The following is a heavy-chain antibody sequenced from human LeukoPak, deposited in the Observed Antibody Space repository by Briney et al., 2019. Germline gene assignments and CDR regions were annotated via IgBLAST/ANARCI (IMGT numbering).Heavy chain of an antibody. CDR3: TRGPPRSGYYTGNYYYYYYMDV. CDR1: GGSISSYS. CDR2: IYYSVST. D-gene: IGHD3-3*01. J-gene: IGHJ6*03. V-gene: IGHV4-59*01. Sequence: ASETLSLTCTVSGGSISSYSWSWIRQPPGKGLGWIGYIYYSVSTNYNPSLKSRVTILVDTSKNQFSLKLSSVTAADTAVYYCTRGPPRSGYYTGNYYYYYYMDVWGKGTTVTVSS.